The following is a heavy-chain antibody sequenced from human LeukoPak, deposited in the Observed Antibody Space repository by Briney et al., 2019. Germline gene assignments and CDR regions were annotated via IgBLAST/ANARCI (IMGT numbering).Heavy chain of an antibody. CDR2: IYSGGST. Sequence: GGSLRLSCAASGSTVSSNYMSWVRQAPGKGLEWVSVIYSGGSTYYADSVKGRFTISRDNSKNTLYLQMNSLRAEDTAVYYCARLTPRGSSGYYSEYFQHWGQGTLVTVSS. CDR3: ARLTPRGSSGYYSEYFQH. V-gene: IGHV3-66*01. J-gene: IGHJ1*01. D-gene: IGHD3-22*01. CDR1: GSTVSSNY.